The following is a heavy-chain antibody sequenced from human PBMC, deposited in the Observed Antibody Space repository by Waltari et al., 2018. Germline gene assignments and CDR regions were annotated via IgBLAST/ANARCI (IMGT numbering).Heavy chain of an antibody. Sequence: QLQLQESGPGLVRPSETLSLTCSVAGGSLSSGSFCWGWIRQSPGKGFEWIGSIYYSGRVDYNPTLNSRVTISGDTSMNQFSLELSSVTAADTAVYYCARHWKKSGYRFDPWGQGTLVTVSS. CDR3: ARHWKKSGYRFDP. J-gene: IGHJ5*02. V-gene: IGHV4-39*01. CDR1: GGSLSSGSFC. CDR2: IYYSGRV. D-gene: IGHD5-12*01.